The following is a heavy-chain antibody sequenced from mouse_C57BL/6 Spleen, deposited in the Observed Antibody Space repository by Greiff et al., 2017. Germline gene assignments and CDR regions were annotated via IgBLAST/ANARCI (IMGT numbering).Heavy chain of an antibody. J-gene: IGHJ1*03. Sequence: EVKLQESGPGLVKPSQSLSLTCSVTGYSITSGYYWNWIRQFPGNKLEWMGYISYDGSNNYNPSLKNRISITRDTSKNQFFLKLNSVTTEDTATYYCAGSNWYFDVWGTGTTVTVSS. V-gene: IGHV3-6*01. D-gene: IGHD1-1*01. CDR3: AGSNWYFDV. CDR2: ISYDGSN. CDR1: GYSITSGYY.